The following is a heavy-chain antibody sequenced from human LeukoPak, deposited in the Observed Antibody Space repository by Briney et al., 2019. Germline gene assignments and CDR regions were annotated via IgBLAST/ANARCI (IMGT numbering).Heavy chain of an antibody. CDR1: RYTLTELS. J-gene: IGHJ4*02. CDR2: FDPEDGET. V-gene: IGHV1-24*01. Sequence: ASVKVSCKVSRYTLTELSMHWVRQAPGKGLEWMGGFDPEDGETIYAQKFQGRVTMTEDTSTDTAYMELSSLRSEDTTVYYCATGGYGRPDFDYWGQGTLVTVSS. CDR3: ATGGYGRPDFDY. D-gene: IGHD4-17*01.